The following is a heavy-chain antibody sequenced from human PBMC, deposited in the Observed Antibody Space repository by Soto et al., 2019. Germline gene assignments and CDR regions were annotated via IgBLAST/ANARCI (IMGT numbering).Heavy chain of an antibody. D-gene: IGHD1-26*01. J-gene: IGHJ4*02. Sequence: QVQLVESGGGVVQPGRSLRLSCAASGFTFSSYGMHWVRQAPGKGLEWVAVISYDGSNKYYADSVKGRFTISRDNSKNTLYLQMNSLRAEDTAVYYCAKSGSYRSLDYWGQVTLVTVSS. CDR3: AKSGSYRSLDY. CDR1: GFTFSSYG. CDR2: ISYDGSNK. V-gene: IGHV3-30*18.